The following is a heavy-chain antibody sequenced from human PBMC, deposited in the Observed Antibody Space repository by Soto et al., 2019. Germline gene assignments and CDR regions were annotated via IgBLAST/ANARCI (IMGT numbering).Heavy chain of an antibody. J-gene: IGHJ1*01. Sequence: QVQLVESGGGVVQPGTSLRVSCVGSGFTFRSYVIHWVRQAPGKGLEWVALTSYDGSDKYYGDSVRGRFTISRDKSRNTGDLQMDSLRLEDTALYYCARWGTTGGLDVWGQGTLVSVSS. D-gene: IGHD3-16*01. CDR3: ARWGTTGGLDV. V-gene: IGHV3-30*19. CDR2: TSYDGSDK. CDR1: GFTFRSYV.